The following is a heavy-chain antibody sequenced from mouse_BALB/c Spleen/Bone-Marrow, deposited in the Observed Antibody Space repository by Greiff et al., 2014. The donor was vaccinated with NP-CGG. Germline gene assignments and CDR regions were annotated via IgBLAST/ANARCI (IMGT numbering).Heavy chain of an antibody. J-gene: IGHJ2*01. Sequence: VQLQQSGAELMEPGASVKISCKATGYTFSHYWIEWVKQRPGHGLEWIGEILPGTGSTKYNEKFKGKATITADTSSSTAYMQLSSLTSEDSAVYYCTRSLRRYFDYWGQGTTLKVSS. CDR1: GYTFSHYW. CDR3: TRSLRRYFDY. D-gene: IGHD1-2*01. CDR2: ILPGTGST. V-gene: IGHV1-9*01.